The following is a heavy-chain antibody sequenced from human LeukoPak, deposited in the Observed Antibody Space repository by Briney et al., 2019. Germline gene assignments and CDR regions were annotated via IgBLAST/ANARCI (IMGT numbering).Heavy chain of an antibody. CDR3: ARYLAAGYFDL. J-gene: IGHJ2*01. CDR2: IYYTGNT. Sequence: PSETLSLTCSVSGGSLVRYYWGWIRQPPGKGLEWIGYIYYTGNTNYNPSLKSRLTISVDTSKNQFSLKRSSVTAADTAVYYCARYLAAGYFDLWGRGTLVTVSP. V-gene: IGHV4-59*08. CDR1: GGSLVRYY. D-gene: IGHD6-25*01.